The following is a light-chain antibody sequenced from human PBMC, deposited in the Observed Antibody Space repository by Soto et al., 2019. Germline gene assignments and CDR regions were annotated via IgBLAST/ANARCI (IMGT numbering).Light chain of an antibody. Sequence: QSALTQPASVSGSPGQSLTISCTGTSSDVGGYYYVSWYQQHPGQAPKLIIYDVSNRPSGVSSRFSGSKSGNTASLTISGLQAEDEAEYYCSSETSRSTSVFGGGTKLTVL. CDR3: SSETSRSTSV. CDR1: SSDVGGYYY. V-gene: IGLV2-14*01. CDR2: DVS. J-gene: IGLJ2*01.